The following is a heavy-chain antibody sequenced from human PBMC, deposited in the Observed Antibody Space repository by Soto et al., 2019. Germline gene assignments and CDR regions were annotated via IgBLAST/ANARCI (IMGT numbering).Heavy chain of an antibody. CDR1: GFTFSNYG. V-gene: IGHV3-30*18. CDR3: AKDVDQLYWFGDVYYFYGMDV. D-gene: IGHD3-10*01. CDR2: ISYAGSNE. J-gene: IGHJ6*02. Sequence: HVQLVESGGGVVQPGRSLRLSCAASGFTFSNYGMHWVRQAPGKGLEWVAVISYAGSNEYYEDSVKGRFTISRDNSKNTLYVQMSSLRAEDTAMYYCAKDVDQLYWFGDVYYFYGMDVWGQGTTVTVTS.